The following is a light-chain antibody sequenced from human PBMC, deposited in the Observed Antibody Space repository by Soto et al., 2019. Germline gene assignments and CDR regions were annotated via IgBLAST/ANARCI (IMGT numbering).Light chain of an antibody. CDR2: EVN. CDR1: SSDVGGDKY. J-gene: IGLJ1*01. CDR3: SSYAGINNLGV. V-gene: IGLV2-8*01. Sequence: QSALTQPPSASGSPGQSVTISCTGTSSDVGGDKYVSWYQQHPGKAPKLMIFEVNKRPSGVPDRFSGSKSGNTASLTVSGLQAEDEADYYCSSYAGINNLGVFGTGTKLTV.